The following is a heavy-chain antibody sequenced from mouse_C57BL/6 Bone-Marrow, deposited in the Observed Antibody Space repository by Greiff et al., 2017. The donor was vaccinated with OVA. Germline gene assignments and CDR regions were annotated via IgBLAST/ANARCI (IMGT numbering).Heavy chain of an antibody. CDR1: GYTFTSYW. D-gene: IGHD3-2*02. CDR2: IDPSDSYT. J-gene: IGHJ3*01. Sequence: QVQLQQPGAELVMPGASVKLSCKASGYTFTSYWMHWVKQRPGQGLEWIGEIDPSDSYTNYNQKFKGKSTLTVDKSSSTAYKQLSSLTSEDSAVYYCARGETAQATRAWFAYWGQGTLVTVSA. V-gene: IGHV1-69*01. CDR3: ARGETAQATRAWFAY.